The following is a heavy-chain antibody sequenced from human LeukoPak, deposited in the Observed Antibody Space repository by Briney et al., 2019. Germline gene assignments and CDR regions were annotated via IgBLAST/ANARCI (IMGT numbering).Heavy chain of an antibody. V-gene: IGHV4-39*01. CDR1: GGSIRSSDDY. D-gene: IGHD6-19*01. Sequence: SETLSLTCTVFGGSIRSSDDYWGRLRQPPGKGLVGIGSIHYGGITYYNPSLKSRVTISVDTSKNQFSLKLSSVTAADTAVYYCARRGSSGFLYYFDYWGQGILVTVSS. J-gene: IGHJ4*02. CDR3: ARRGSSGFLYYFDY. CDR2: IHYGGIT.